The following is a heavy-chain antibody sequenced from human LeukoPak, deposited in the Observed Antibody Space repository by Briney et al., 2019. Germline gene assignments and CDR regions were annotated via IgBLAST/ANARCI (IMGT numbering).Heavy chain of an antibody. J-gene: IGHJ3*02. CDR3: AREGDSSAWGDAFDI. CDR2: IYYSGNT. D-gene: IGHD3-22*01. CDR1: GGSITSYN. V-gene: IGHV4-59*01. Sequence: SETLSLTCTVSGGSITSYNWNWIRQPPGKGLEWIGFIYYSGNTNYNPSLKSRVTTSVDTSKNQFSLKLSSVAAADTAVYYCAREGDSSAWGDAFDIWGQGTMVTVSS.